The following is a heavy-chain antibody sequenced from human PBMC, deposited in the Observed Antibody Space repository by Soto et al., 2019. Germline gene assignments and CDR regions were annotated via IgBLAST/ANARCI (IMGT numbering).Heavy chain of an antibody. CDR1: GYTFTGYY. Sequence: ASVKVSCKASGYTFTGYYMHWVRQAPGQGLEWMGWINPNSGGTDYAQKFQGWVTMTRDTSISTAYMELSRLRSDDTAVYYCARDGKDDGSSWYGDYGMDVWGQGTTVTVSS. CDR2: INPNSGGT. CDR3: ARDGKDDGSSWYGDYGMDV. D-gene: IGHD6-13*01. J-gene: IGHJ6*02. V-gene: IGHV1-2*04.